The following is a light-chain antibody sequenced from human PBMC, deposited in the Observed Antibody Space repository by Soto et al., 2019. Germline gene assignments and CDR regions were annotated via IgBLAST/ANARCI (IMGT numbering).Light chain of an antibody. J-gene: IGLJ2*01. V-gene: IGLV1-44*01. CDR2: NNN. Sequence: QSVLTQPPSASGTHGQRVNISCSGSTSNIGSKTVSWYQQLQGSAPRVLIYNNNERPSGVPDRFAGSKSGTSASLAISGLQSEDEADYFCATWDDSLPAVFGGGNKLTVL. CDR3: ATWDDSLPAV. CDR1: TSNIGSKT.